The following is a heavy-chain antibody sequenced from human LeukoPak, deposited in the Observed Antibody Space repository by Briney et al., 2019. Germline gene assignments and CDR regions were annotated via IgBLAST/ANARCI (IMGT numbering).Heavy chain of an antibody. J-gene: IGHJ4*02. V-gene: IGHV3-73*01. D-gene: IGHD6-19*01. Sequence: PGGSLRLSCAASEFIFSDHVMHWVRQASGKGLEWVGRIRSKANSYATAYAASVKGRFTISRDDSKNTAYLQMNSLKTEDTAVYYCTRRGSSGPIDYWGQGTLVTVSS. CDR3: TRRGSSGPIDY. CDR1: EFIFSDHV. CDR2: IRSKANSYAT.